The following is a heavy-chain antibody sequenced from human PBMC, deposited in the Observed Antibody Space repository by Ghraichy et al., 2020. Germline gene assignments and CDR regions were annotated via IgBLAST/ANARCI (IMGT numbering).Heavy chain of an antibody. V-gene: IGHV3-23*01. Sequence: LSLTCAASGFTFSSYAMSWVRQAPGKGLEWVSAISGSGGSTYYADSVKGRFTISRDNSKNTLYLQMNSLRAEDTAVYYCEKDKDTRWLQPFDYWGQGTLVTVSS. CDR1: GFTFSSYA. CDR2: ISGSGGST. D-gene: IGHD5-24*01. CDR3: EKDKDTRWLQPFDY. J-gene: IGHJ4*02.